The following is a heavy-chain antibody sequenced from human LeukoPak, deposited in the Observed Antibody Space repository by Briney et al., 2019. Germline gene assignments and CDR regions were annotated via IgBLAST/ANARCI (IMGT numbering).Heavy chain of an antibody. CDR2: INPNSGGT. D-gene: IGHD3-9*01. J-gene: IGHJ4*02. Sequence: ASVKVSCKASGYTFTGYYMHWVRQAPGQGLEWMGWINPNSGGTNYAQKFQGRVTMTRDTSISTAYMELSRLRSDDTAVYYCARSTPYYDILTGSYYSDYWGQGTLVTVSS. CDR3: ARSTPYYDILTGSYYSDY. V-gene: IGHV1-2*02. CDR1: GYTFTGYY.